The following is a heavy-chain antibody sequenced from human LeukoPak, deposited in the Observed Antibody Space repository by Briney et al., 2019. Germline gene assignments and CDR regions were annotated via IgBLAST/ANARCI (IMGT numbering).Heavy chain of an antibody. Sequence: GGSLRLSCAASGFTVSSNYMSWVGHAPGKGLEWVSVIYSGGSTYYADSVKGRFTISRDNSKNTLYLQMNSLRAEDTAVYYCARETDYGDYEAFDPWGQGTLVTVSS. J-gene: IGHJ5*02. V-gene: IGHV3-53*01. CDR2: IYSGGST. CDR3: ARETDYGDYEAFDP. CDR1: GFTVSSNY. D-gene: IGHD4-17*01.